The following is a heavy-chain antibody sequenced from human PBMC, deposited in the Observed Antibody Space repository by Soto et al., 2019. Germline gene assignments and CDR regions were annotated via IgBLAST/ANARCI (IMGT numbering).Heavy chain of an antibody. V-gene: IGHV4-39*01. J-gene: IGHJ5*02. CDR3: ARHPSDFWFDP. Sequence: SETLSLTSSISGGPISISSYFWCWIRHPPGKGLEWIGSIYYSGSTYYNPSLKSRVTVSVDTSKNQFSLKLSSVTAADTAVYYCARHPSDFWFDPWGQGTLVTVSS. CDR2: IYYSGST. CDR1: GGPISISSYF. D-gene: IGHD2-21*02.